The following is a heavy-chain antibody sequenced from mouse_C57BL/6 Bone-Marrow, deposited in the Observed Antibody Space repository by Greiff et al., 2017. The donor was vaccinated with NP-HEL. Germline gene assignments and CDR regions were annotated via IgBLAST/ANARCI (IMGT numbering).Heavy chain of an antibody. D-gene: IGHD1-1*01. Sequence: VQLQQPGAELVKPGASVKMSCKASGYTFTSYWITWVKQRPGQGLEWIGDIYPGSGSTNYNEKFKSKATLTVDTSSSTAYMQLSSLTSEDSAVYYCARGDFTTVVAMRYFDVWGTGTTVTVSS. CDR2: IYPGSGST. V-gene: IGHV1-55*01. CDR1: GYTFTSYW. J-gene: IGHJ1*03. CDR3: ARGDFTTVVAMRYFDV.